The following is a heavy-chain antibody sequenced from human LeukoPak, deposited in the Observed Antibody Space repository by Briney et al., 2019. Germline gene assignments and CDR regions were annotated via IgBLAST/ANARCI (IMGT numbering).Heavy chain of an antibody. V-gene: IGHV1-2*02. CDR1: GYTFTSYD. D-gene: IGHD3-22*01. J-gene: IGHJ4*02. CDR2: INPNTGGT. CDR3: ARYGSGYD. Sequence: GASVKVSCKASGYTFTSYDINWVRQATGQGLEWMGWINPNTGGTNYAQRFQGRVTMTRDTSISTAYMELSSLRSDDTAVYYCARYGSGYDWGQGTLVTVSS.